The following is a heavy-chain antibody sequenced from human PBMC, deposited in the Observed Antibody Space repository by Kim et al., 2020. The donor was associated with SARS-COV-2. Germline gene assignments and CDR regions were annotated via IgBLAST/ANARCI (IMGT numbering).Heavy chain of an antibody. J-gene: IGHJ4*02. Sequence: SVKVSCKASGGTFSSYAISWVRQAPGQGLEWMGGIIPIFGTANYAQKFQGRVTITADESTSTAYMELSSLRSEDTAVYYCARARKGYCSSTSCYAVKYYFDYWGQGTLVTVSS. CDR2: IIPIFGTA. CDR1: GGTFSSYA. CDR3: ARARKGYCSSTSCYAVKYYFDY. D-gene: IGHD2-2*01. V-gene: IGHV1-69*13.